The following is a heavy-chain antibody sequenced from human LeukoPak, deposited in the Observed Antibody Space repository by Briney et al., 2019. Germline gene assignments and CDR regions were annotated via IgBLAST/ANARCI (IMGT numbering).Heavy chain of an antibody. Sequence: GGSLRLSCAASGFTFSSYEMNWVRQAPGKGLEWVSYISSSGSTIYYADSVKGRFTISRDNAKNTLYLQMNSLRAGDTAVYYCAKGSKLLIFTRDHYMAVWGKGTTVTISS. V-gene: IGHV3-48*03. CDR3: AKGSKLLIFTRDHYMAV. CDR1: GFTFSSYE. CDR2: ISSSGSTI. D-gene: IGHD3-3*01. J-gene: IGHJ6*03.